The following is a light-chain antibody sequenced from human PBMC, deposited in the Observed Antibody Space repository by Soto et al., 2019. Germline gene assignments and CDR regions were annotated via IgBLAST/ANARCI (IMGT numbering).Light chain of an antibody. Sequence: QSVLTQPASVSGSPGQSITISCTGTSSDVGGYNYVSWYQQHPGKAPKLMIYDVSNRPSGVSNRFSGSKSGNTASLTISGLQAEDEADYYCSSYPSSSTPYVFGTGTKVTV. CDR2: DVS. CDR3: SSYPSSSTPYV. J-gene: IGLJ1*01. V-gene: IGLV2-14*01. CDR1: SSDVGGYNY.